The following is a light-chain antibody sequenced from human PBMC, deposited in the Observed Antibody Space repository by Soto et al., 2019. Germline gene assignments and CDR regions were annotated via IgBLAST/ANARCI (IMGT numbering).Light chain of an antibody. CDR2: GAS. CDR1: QSINSK. CDR3: QQYDNRPPWT. J-gene: IGKJ1*01. V-gene: IGKV3-15*01. Sequence: ETVMTQSPATLSVSPSARATLSCGASQSINSKLAWYQQKPGQAPRLLIYGASSRAAGVPARFSGSGSGTEFTLTIGSLQSEDFAVYFCQQYDNRPPWTFGQGTTVERK.